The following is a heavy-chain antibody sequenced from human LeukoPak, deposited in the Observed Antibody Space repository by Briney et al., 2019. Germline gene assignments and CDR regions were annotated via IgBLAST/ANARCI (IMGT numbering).Heavy chain of an antibody. Sequence: PGGSLRLSCAASGFTFSSYGMHWVRQAPGRGREGVAFTRHDESDKYYGDSVKGGFTISRDNSRNTLYLQMNSLRPEDTAVYYCAKDMRSGWCNWFDPWGQGTLVTVSS. V-gene: IGHV3-30*02. J-gene: IGHJ5*02. CDR1: GFTFSSYG. CDR2: TRHDESDK. D-gene: IGHD6-19*01. CDR3: AKDMRSGWCNWFDP.